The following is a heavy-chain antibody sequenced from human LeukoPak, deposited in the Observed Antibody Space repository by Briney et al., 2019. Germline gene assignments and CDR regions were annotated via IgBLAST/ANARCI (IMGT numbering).Heavy chain of an antibody. CDR1: GYTFTGYD. CDR2: MNPNSGNT. J-gene: IGHJ6*03. Sequence: ASVTVSCKASGYTFTGYDINWVRQATGQGLEWMGWMNPNSGNTGYAQKFQGRVAMTRDTSISTAYMELSSLRSEDTAVYYCARFGGTSRARNYYSYYYMDVWGKGTTVTVSS. D-gene: IGHD2-2*01. V-gene: IGHV1-8*01. CDR3: ARFGGTSRARNYYSYYYMDV.